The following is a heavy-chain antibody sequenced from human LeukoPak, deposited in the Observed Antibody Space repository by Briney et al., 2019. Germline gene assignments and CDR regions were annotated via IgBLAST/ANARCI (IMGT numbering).Heavy chain of an antibody. CDR3: AREGITAAADY. Sequence: GGSLRLSCAASGFTFSSYAMHWVRQAPGKGLEWVSCISSSSSTIYYADSVKGRFTISRDNAKNSLYLQMNSLRAEDTAVYYCAREGITAAADYWGQGTLVTVSS. D-gene: IGHD6-13*01. CDR2: ISSSSSTI. V-gene: IGHV3-48*04. J-gene: IGHJ4*02. CDR1: GFTFSSYA.